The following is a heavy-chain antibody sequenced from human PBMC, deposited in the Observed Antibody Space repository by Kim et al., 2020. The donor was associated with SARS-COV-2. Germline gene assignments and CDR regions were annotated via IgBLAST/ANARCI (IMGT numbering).Heavy chain of an antibody. V-gene: IGHV4-31*03. D-gene: IGHD3-22*01. CDR3: ARGGQYYDSSGRLDY. J-gene: IGHJ4*02. Sequence: SETLSLTCTVSGGSISSGGYYWSWIRQHPGKGLEWIGYIYYSGSTYYNPSLKSRVTISVDTSKNQFSLKLSSVTAADTAVYYCARGGQYYDSSGRLDYWGQGTLVTVSS. CDR2: IYYSGST. CDR1: GGSISSGGYY.